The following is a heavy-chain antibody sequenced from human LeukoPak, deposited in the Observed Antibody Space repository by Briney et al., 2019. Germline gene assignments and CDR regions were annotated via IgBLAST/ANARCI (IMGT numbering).Heavy chain of an antibody. J-gene: IGHJ4*02. CDR2: ISAYNGNT. Sequence: ASVKVSCKASGGTFSSYAISWVRQAPGQGLEWMGWISAYNGNTNYAQKLQGRVTMTTDTSTSTAYMELRSLRSDDTAVYYCARDRYSGSYYARTPDYWGQGTLVTVSS. D-gene: IGHD1-26*01. V-gene: IGHV1-18*01. CDR1: GGTFSSYA. CDR3: ARDRYSGSYYARTPDY.